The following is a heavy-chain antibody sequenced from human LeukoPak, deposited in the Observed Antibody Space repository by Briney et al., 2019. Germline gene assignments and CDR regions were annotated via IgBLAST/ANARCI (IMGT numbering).Heavy chain of an antibody. CDR2: VSHDGTNK. V-gene: IGHV3-30-3*01. CDR1: GFPFSGYA. D-gene: IGHD3-22*01. CDR3: ARHRGPSLHSSGYFDY. Sequence: GGSLRLSCAASGFPFSGYAMHWVRQAPGKGLEWVAVVSHDGTNKYYADSVKGRFTISRDNSKNTLYLQMDSPRTEDTAVYYCARHRGPSLHSSGYFDYWGQGTLVTVSS. J-gene: IGHJ4*02.